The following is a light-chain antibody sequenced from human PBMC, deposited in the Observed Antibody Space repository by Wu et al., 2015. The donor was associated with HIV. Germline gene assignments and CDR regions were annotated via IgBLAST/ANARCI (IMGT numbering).Light chain of an antibody. CDR3: QQYGSSPWT. CDR1: RVLVIT. CDR2: GAS. J-gene: IGKJ1*01. Sequence: GRATLSAGPVRVLVITXLAWYQQNMASSQTLIFGASSRATGIPDRFSGSGSGTDFTLTISRLEPEDFAVYYCQQYGSSPWTFGQGTKVEIK. V-gene: IGKV3-20*01.